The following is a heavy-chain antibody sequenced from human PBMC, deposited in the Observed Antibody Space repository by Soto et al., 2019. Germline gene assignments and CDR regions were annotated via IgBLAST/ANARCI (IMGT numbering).Heavy chain of an antibody. CDR1: GFTLINSS. Sequence: GASMKVSRKPSGFTLINSSFQGVRQVRVQRLEWIGRIVVGSGNTNYAQKFQERVTITRDMPTSTAYMELSSLRSEDTAVYYCAAGVIKVHCSSTSCYQLDALDIWG. CDR3: AAGVIKVHCSSTSCYQLDALDI. CDR2: IVVGSGNT. D-gene: IGHD2-2*01. V-gene: IGHV1-58*01. J-gene: IGHJ3*02.